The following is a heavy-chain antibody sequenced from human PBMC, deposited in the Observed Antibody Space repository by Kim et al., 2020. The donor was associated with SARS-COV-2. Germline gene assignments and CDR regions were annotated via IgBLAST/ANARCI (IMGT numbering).Heavy chain of an antibody. D-gene: IGHD6-19*01. Sequence: GGSLRLSCEASGFIFSSYWMTWVRQAPGKGLEWVANIRQDGSEKYYVDSVKGRFTISRDNAKNSLYLQMNNLRAEDTAIYYGARVGYSSGGYIGDWGQG. CDR2: IRQDGSEK. CDR1: GFIFSSYW. CDR3: ARVGYSSGGYIGD. V-gene: IGHV3-7*01. J-gene: IGHJ4*02.